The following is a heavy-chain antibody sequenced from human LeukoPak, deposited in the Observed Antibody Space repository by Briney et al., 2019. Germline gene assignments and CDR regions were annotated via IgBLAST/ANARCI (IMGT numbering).Heavy chain of an antibody. V-gene: IGHV3-74*01. CDR2: INSDGGTT. CDR1: GFTCTGYW. J-gene: IGHJ4*02. Sequence: GGSLRLSCAASGFTCTGYWMHWVRQAPGKGLVWVSGINSDGGTTTYADSVKGRFTISRDNAKNTLYLQMNNLRAEDTAIYYCATDSYVSGSYYRLFYWGQGTLVTVSS. D-gene: IGHD3-10*01. CDR3: ATDSYVSGSYYRLFY.